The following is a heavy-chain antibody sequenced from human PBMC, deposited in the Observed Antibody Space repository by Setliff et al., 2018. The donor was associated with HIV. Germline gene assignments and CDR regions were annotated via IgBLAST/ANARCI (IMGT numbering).Heavy chain of an antibody. CDR1: GGTISSYF. CDR3: ARGNYGDYEVSYYYYGMDV. CDR2: IYYSGST. J-gene: IGHJ6*02. D-gene: IGHD4-17*01. V-gene: IGHV4-59*01. Sequence: SETLSLTCTVSGGTISSYFWSWNRQPPGKGLEWIRYIYYSGSTNYNPCLRSRVTISVDTSKNQFSLKLSSVTAADTAVYYCARGNYGDYEVSYYYYGMDVWGQGTTVTVSS.